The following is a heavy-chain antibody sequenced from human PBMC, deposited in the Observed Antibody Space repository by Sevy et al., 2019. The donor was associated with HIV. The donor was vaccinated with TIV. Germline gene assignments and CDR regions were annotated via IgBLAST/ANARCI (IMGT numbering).Heavy chain of an antibody. Sequence: ASVKVSCKASGGTSTNYAINWVRQAPGQGLEWMGRIIPIFGTANYAQKFQGRVTITADKSTSTAYMELSSLRSEDTAVYYCARALDYGDYYFDYWGQGTLVTVSS. CDR3: ARALDYGDYYFDY. V-gene: IGHV1-69*06. D-gene: IGHD4-17*01. CDR1: GGTSTNYA. CDR2: IIPIFGTA. J-gene: IGHJ4*02.